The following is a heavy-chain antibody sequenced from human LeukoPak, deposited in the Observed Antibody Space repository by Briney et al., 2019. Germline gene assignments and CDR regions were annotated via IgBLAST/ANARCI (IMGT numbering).Heavy chain of an antibody. CDR2: IEYDENRK. V-gene: IGHV3-30*03. Sequence: GGSLRLSCAASVFTFYSYVTHWVRQAPGKGPEWLAVIEYDENRKYYEDSVKGRFTISRDNSKNMLYLQINSLTTEDTAVYYCARGYGENSDYHLKYWGQGTLVTVSS. J-gene: IGHJ4*02. CDR1: VFTFYSYV. D-gene: IGHD4-11*01. CDR3: ARGYGENSDYHLKY.